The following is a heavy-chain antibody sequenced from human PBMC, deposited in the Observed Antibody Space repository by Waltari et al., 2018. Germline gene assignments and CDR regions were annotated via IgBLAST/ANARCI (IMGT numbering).Heavy chain of an antibody. V-gene: IGHV4-4*02. CDR3: ARGFDGWPFDY. Sequence: QVLLKESVSGRVKPSGTLPLACDGSGGSFSSNDWWSWVRQPPGKGLEWIGEIHHSGSTKYNPSLKSRVVMSVDTSKNQVSLTMESVSAADTAVYYCARGFDGWPFDYWGQGILVIVSS. CDR2: IHHSGST. D-gene: IGHD6-19*01. J-gene: IGHJ4*02. CDR1: GGSFSSNDW.